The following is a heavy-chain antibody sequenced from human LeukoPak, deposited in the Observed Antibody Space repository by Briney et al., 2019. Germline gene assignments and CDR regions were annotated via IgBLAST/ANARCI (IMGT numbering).Heavy chain of an antibody. J-gene: IGHJ4*02. CDR3: AKEGRKTGNTYGYEYDC. Sequence: PGGSLRLSCAASGFTFSSYSMNWVRQAPVKGLEWVSAVSSSGGSTNYADYVKGQFTISRDNSKNTVYLHMNNLRAEDTAVYYCAKEGRKTGNTYGYEYDCWGQGTLVTVSS. CDR1: GFTFSSYS. CDR2: VSSSGGST. D-gene: IGHD5-18*01. V-gene: IGHV3-23*01.